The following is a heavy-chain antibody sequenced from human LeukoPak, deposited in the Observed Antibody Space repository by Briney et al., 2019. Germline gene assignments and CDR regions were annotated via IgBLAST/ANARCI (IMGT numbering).Heavy chain of an antibody. Sequence: GRSLRLSCAASGFTFSSYAMHWVRQAPGKGLEWVAVISYDGSNKYYADSVKGRFTISRDNSKNTLYLQMNSLRAEDTAVYYCARDSTVTTKSFVLYGMDVWGQGTTVTVSS. D-gene: IGHD4-17*01. CDR3: ARDSTVTTKSFVLYGMDV. J-gene: IGHJ6*02. CDR2: ISYDGSNK. CDR1: GFTFSSYA. V-gene: IGHV3-30-3*01.